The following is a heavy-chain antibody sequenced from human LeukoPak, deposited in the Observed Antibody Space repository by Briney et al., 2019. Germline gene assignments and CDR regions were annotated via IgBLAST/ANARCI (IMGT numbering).Heavy chain of an antibody. CDR2: INTDGSST. CDR1: GFTFSNYW. Sequence: GGSLRLSCAASGFTFSNYWMHWVRQAPGKGLVWVSRINTDGSSTSYVDSVKGRFTISRDNAKNTLYLQMNSLRAEDTAVYYCAKQGRDWLRDYYYYMDVWGKGTTVTISS. D-gene: IGHD3-9*01. J-gene: IGHJ6*03. CDR3: AKQGRDWLRDYYYYMDV. V-gene: IGHV3-74*01.